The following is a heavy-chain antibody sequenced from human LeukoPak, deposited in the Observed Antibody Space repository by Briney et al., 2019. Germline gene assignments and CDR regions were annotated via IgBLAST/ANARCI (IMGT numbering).Heavy chain of an antibody. CDR2: IIPIFGTA. J-gene: IGHJ4*02. CDR1: GGTFSGYA. Sequence: ASVKVSCKASGGTFSGYAISWVRQAPGQGLEWMGGIIPIFGTANYAQKFQGRVTITADESTSTAYMELSSLRSEDTAVYYCARVEYSYAPFDYWAREPWSPSPQ. CDR3: ARVEYSYAPFDY. D-gene: IGHD5-18*01. V-gene: IGHV1-69*13.